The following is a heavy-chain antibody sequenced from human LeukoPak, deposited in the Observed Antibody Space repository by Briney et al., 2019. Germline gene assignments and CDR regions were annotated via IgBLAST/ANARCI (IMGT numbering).Heavy chain of an antibody. CDR3: AREGDGYNSPIDY. J-gene: IGHJ4*02. D-gene: IGHD5-24*01. Sequence: GGSLRLSRAASGFTFDNHAMHWVRQAPGKGLEWVSGINWDGYRTYYADSVQGRFTISRDNSKNSLYLQINSLRNEDTGLYYCAREGDGYNSPIDYWGQGTLVTVSS. CDR1: GFTFDNHA. V-gene: IGHV3-43D*03. CDR2: INWDGYRT.